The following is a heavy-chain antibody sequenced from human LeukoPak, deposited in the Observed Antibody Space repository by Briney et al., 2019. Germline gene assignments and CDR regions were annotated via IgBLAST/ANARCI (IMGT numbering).Heavy chain of an antibody. CDR1: GGSTSGYF. V-gene: IGHV4-59*01. D-gene: IGHD2-21*02. Sequence: SETLSLTCTVSGGSTSGYFWSWIRQPPGEGLQFIGYIFYTGTATYNPSLNSRVTMSVDTSKNQFSLKVSSVTASDTAVYYCAKFATVTVPNWLDFWGQGIVVTVSS. CDR2: IFYTGTA. J-gene: IGHJ5*01. CDR3: AKFATVTVPNWLDF.